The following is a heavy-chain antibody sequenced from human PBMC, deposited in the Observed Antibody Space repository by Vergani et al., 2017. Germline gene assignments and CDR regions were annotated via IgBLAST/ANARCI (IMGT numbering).Heavy chain of an antibody. CDR2: INHSGST. CDR3: AREATLDYDYMDV. J-gene: IGHJ6*03. Sequence: QVQLQQWGAGLLKPSETLSLTCAVYGGSFSGYYWSWIRQPPGKGLEWIGEINHSGSTNYNPSLKSRVTISVDTSKNQFSLKLSSVTAAYTAVYYCAREATLDYDYMDVWGKGTTVTVSS. CDR1: GGSFSGYY. V-gene: IGHV4-34*01.